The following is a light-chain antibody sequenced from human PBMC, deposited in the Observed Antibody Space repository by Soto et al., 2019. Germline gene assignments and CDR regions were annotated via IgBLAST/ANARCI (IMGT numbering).Light chain of an antibody. V-gene: IGLV2-18*02. CDR3: SSYTISSTLVV. CDR1: SSDVGSYNR. Sequence: QSALTQPPSVSGSPGQSVTISCTGTSSDVGSYNRVSWYQQPPGTAPKLMIYEVSNRPSGVPDRFSGSKSGNTASLTISGLQAEDEADYYCSSYTISSTLVVFGGGTKVTVL. CDR2: EVS. J-gene: IGLJ2*01.